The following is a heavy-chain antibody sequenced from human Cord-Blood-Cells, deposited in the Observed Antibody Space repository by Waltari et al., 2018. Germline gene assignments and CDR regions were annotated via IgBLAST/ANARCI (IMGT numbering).Heavy chain of an antibody. CDR1: GFTFSSYG. Sequence: QVQLVESGGGVVQPGRSLRLSCAASGFTFSSYGMHWVRQAPGKGLEWVAVISYDGSNKYYADSVKGRFTISRDNSKNTLYLQMNSLRAEDTAVYYCAKDRRWVSDAFDIWGQGTMVTVSS. CDR2: ISYDGSNK. J-gene: IGHJ3*02. D-gene: IGHD2-21*01. V-gene: IGHV3-30*18. CDR3: AKDRRWVSDAFDI.